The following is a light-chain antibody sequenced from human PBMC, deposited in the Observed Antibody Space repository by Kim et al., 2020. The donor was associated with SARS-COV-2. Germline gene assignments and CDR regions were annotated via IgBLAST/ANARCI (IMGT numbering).Light chain of an antibody. V-gene: IGLV1-40*01. J-gene: IGLJ1*01. CDR2: SNG. CDR3: QSNDSSLSGYV. Sequence: QTVTGTGIGSSSSSGAGYDVHWYQHLPTTAPKLLIYSNGNRPSGVPVRYSGSKSGTSASLAITGLQAEDEADYYCQSNDSSLSGYVFGSGTKVTVL. CDR1: SSSSGAGYD.